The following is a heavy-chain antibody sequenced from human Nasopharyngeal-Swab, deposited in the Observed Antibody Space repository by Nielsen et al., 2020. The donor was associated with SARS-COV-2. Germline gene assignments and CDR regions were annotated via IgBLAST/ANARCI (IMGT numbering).Heavy chain of an antibody. Sequence: SVKVSCKASGGTFSSYAISWVRQASGQGLEWMGGIIPIFGTANYAQKFQGRVTITADESTSTAYMELSSLRSEDTAVYYCARGGYYGSGSYFHYYYGMDVWGQGTTVTVSS. CDR1: GGTFSSYA. V-gene: IGHV1-69*13. CDR2: IIPIFGTA. CDR3: ARGGYYGSGSYFHYYYGMDV. J-gene: IGHJ6*02. D-gene: IGHD3-10*01.